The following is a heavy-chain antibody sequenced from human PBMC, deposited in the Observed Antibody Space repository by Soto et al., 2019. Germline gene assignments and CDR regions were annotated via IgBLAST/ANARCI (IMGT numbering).Heavy chain of an antibody. V-gene: IGHV3-30*18. Sequence: SLKLSFVGSGLTFSSYGMHWVRQAPGKGLECVAVISDTGSSHYYAASVEGRFTISRENSKNTLSLHMDRLRVEDTAVYYCEKDRGGDCPDNSCYFGADYWGQGTPVTVSS. CDR2: ISDTGSSH. CDR1: GLTFSSYG. CDR3: EKDRGGDCPDNSCYFGADY. J-gene: IGHJ4*02. D-gene: IGHD2-2*01.